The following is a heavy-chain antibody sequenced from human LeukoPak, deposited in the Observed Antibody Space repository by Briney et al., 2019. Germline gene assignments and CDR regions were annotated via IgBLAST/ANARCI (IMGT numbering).Heavy chain of an antibody. J-gene: IGHJ5*02. CDR1: GFTFSSYS. CDR2: ISSSSSYI. CDR3: ARERSSSSSGNWFDP. V-gene: IGHV3-21*01. D-gene: IGHD6-6*01. Sequence: GGSLRLSCAASGFTFSSYSMNWVRQAPGKGLEWVSSISSSSSYIYYADSVKGRFTISRDNAKNSLYLQMNSLRAEDTAVYYCARERSSSSSGNWFDPWGQGTLVTVSS.